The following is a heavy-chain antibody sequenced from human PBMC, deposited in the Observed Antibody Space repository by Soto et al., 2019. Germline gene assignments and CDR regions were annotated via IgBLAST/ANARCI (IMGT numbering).Heavy chain of an antibody. CDR2: IYYSGST. D-gene: IGHD2-21*01. Sequence: SETLSLTCTVSGGSISSYYWSWIRQPPGKGLEWIGYIYYSGSTNYNPSLKSRVTISVDTSKNQFSLKLSSVTAADTAVYYCARLADSGGFSYYYYGMDVWGQGTTVTVSS. CDR1: GGSISSYY. CDR3: ARLADSGGFSYYYYGMDV. V-gene: IGHV4-59*01. J-gene: IGHJ6*02.